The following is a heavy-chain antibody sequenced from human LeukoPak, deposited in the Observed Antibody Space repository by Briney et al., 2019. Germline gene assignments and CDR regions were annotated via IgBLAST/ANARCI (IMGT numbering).Heavy chain of an antibody. CDR2: TYYSGTT. V-gene: IGHV4-39*01. Sequence: SETLSLTCTVSGGSIKSGGYYWGWIRQSPGNKLEWIGTTYYSGTTYYNPSLKSRVTISVDTSKNQFSLKLSSVTAADTAVYYCAAYSSSWYVYWGQGTLVTVSS. CDR3: AAYSSSWYVY. J-gene: IGHJ4*02. CDR1: GGSIKSGGYY. D-gene: IGHD6-13*01.